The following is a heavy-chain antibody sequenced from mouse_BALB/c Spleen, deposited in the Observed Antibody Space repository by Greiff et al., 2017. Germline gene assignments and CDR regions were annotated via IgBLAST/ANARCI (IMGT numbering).Heavy chain of an antibody. Sequence: EVMLVESGGGLVQPGGSLRLSCATSGFTFTDYYMSWVRQPPGKALEWLGFIRNKANGYTTEYSASVKGRFTISRDNSQSILYLQMNTLRAEDSATYYCAREGAMITSWFAYWGQGTLVTVSA. CDR2: IRNKANGYTT. J-gene: IGHJ3*01. CDR1: GFTFTDYY. CDR3: AREGAMITSWFAY. V-gene: IGHV7-3*02. D-gene: IGHD2-4*01.